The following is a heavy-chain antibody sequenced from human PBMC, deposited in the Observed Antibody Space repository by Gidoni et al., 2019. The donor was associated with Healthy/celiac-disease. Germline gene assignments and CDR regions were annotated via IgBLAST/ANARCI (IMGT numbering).Heavy chain of an antibody. CDR1: GFTFSDYY. D-gene: IGHD1-26*01. Sequence: QVQLVESGGGLGKPGGSLRPACAASGFTFSDYYMSWIRQAPGKGLEWVSYIRSSSSYTNYADSVKGRFTISRDNAKNSLYLQMNSLRAEDTAVYYCASRESGSYSFDYWGQGTLVTVSS. J-gene: IGHJ4*02. CDR3: ASRESGSYSFDY. CDR2: IRSSSSYT. V-gene: IGHV3-11*05.